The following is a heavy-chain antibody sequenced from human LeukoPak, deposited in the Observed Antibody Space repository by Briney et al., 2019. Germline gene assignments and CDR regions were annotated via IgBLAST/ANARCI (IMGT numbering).Heavy chain of an antibody. CDR1: GYTFTGYY. Sequence: ASVTVSCKASGYTFTGYYMHWVRQAPGQGLEWMGRINPNSGGTNYAQKFQGRVTMTRDTSISTAYMELSRLRSDDTAVYYCAREDLGYCSGGSCYPPKIDYWGQGTLVTVSS. D-gene: IGHD2-15*01. V-gene: IGHV1-2*06. J-gene: IGHJ4*02. CDR2: INPNSGGT. CDR3: AREDLGYCSGGSCYPPKIDY.